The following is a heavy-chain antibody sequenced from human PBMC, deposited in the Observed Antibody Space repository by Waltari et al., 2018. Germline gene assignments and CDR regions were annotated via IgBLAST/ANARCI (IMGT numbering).Heavy chain of an antibody. J-gene: IGHJ3*01. V-gene: IGHV3-74*01. D-gene: IGHD1-7*01. CDR2: INSDGSGT. CDR3: ASGNSHAFDL. Sequence: EVQLVESGGGLVQPGGSLRVSCTASGFTFSIYWMHWVRQVPGKGLVWVSRINSDGSGTSYADSAKGRFTISRDNAKNTLFLQMNSLRGKDTAVYYCASGNSHAFDLWGQGTMVTVSS. CDR1: GFTFSIYW.